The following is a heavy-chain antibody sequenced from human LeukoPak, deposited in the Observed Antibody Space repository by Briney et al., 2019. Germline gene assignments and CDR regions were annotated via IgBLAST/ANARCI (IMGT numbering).Heavy chain of an antibody. V-gene: IGHV1-8*02. Sequence: ASVKVSCKASGGTFSSYAISWVRQATGQGLEWMGWMNPNSGNTGYAQKFQGRVTMTRNTSISTAYMELSSLRSEDTAVYYCAREWLRRFDYWGQGTLVTVSS. CDR2: MNPNSGNT. J-gene: IGHJ4*02. CDR3: AREWLRRFDY. D-gene: IGHD5-12*01. CDR1: GGTFSSYA.